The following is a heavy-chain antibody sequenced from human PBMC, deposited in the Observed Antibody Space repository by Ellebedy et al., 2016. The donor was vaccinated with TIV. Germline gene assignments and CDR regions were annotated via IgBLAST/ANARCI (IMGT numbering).Heavy chain of an antibody. CDR1: GFTFIDYY. CDR2: ISPGSNYR. CDR3: TRDRQIGSGSPDY. J-gene: IGHJ4*02. V-gene: IGHV3-11*05. Sequence: GGSLRLXXAASGFTFIDYYMSWIRQAPGKGLELISYISPGSNYRKYADSVKGRFTISRDKAMNLMSLQMSSLSVDDTAVYYCTRDRQIGSGSPDYWGQGALVNVS. D-gene: IGHD3-10*01.